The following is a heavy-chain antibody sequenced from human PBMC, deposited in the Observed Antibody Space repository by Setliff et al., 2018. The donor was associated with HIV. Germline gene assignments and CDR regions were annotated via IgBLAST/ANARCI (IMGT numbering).Heavy chain of an antibody. J-gene: IGHJ4*02. Sequence: VSGPTLVNPTETLTLTCAVSGFSLSNTRVGVSWIRQPPGKALEWLAYIFSDDEKSYTTSLKSRLTIYKDTSKSQVVLTMTNIDPVDTATYYCARMREPYDFWSGSLVYFDYWGQGTLVTVSS. CDR3: ARMREPYDFWSGSLVYFDY. D-gene: IGHD3-3*01. CDR1: GFSLSNTRVG. CDR2: IFSDDEK. V-gene: IGHV2-26*01.